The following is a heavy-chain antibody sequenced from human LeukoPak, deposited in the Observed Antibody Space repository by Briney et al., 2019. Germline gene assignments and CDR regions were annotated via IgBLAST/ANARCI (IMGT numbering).Heavy chain of an antibody. Sequence: GGSLRLSCAASGFTVSSNYMSWVRQAPGKGLEWVSVIYSGGSTYYADSVKGRFTISRDNSKSTLYLQMNSLRAEDTAVYYCARDSSSWFRFDYWGQGTLVTVSS. CDR1: GFTVSSNY. D-gene: IGHD6-13*01. CDR2: IYSGGST. CDR3: ARDSSSWFRFDY. J-gene: IGHJ4*02. V-gene: IGHV3-53*01.